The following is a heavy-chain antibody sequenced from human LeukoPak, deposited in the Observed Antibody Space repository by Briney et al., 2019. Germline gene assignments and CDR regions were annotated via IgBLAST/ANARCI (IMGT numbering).Heavy chain of an antibody. CDR1: GFTFSTYA. V-gene: IGHV3-23*01. Sequence: PGGSLRLSCAASGFTFSTYAMTWVRQAPGKGLEWVSGISGSGVTTYYADSVKGRFTISRDNSKNTPYVQMNSLRDEDTAVYYCARDPAAGYWYFDLWGRGTLVTVSS. J-gene: IGHJ2*01. D-gene: IGHD6-13*01. CDR3: ARDPAAGYWYFDL. CDR2: ISGSGVTT.